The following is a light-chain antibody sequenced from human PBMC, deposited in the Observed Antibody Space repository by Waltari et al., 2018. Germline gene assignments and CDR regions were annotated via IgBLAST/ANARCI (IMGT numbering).Light chain of an antibody. CDR2: DDN. CDR3: CSYAGSYTWV. CDR1: SSDVGNYNL. Sequence: QSALTQPASVSGSPGQSITISCTGTSSDVGNYNLVSWYQQYPGKAPKVMHYDDNRRPSGFSDRFSGSKSVNAASLTISWVQAEDEADYYCCSYAGSYTWVFGGGTKLTVL. J-gene: IGLJ3*02. V-gene: IGLV2-23*01.